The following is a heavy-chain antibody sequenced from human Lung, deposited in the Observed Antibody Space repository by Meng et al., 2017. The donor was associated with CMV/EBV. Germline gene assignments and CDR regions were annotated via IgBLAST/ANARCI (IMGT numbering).Heavy chain of an antibody. D-gene: IGHD6-19*01. V-gene: IGHV7-4-1*02. CDR2: ISTNTGNP. CDR1: GYTFTRYP. J-gene: IGHJ4*02. Sequence: QVRRVQSGSELKKPGASAKVSCKASGYTFTRYPMNWVRQAPGQGLEWMGWISTNTGNPTYAQGFTGRFVFSVDTSVSTAYLQISSLKAEDTAVYYCGTLKYTSGFYGPAYWGQGALVTVSS. CDR3: GTLKYTSGFYGPAY.